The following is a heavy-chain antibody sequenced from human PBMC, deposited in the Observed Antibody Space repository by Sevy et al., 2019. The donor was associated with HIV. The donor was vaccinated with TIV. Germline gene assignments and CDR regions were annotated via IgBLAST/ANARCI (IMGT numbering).Heavy chain of an antibody. V-gene: IGHV3-7*01. J-gene: IGHJ4*02. Sequence: GSLRLSGAASGFTFSSYWMSWVRQAPGKGLEWVANIKQDGSEKYYVDSVKGRFTNSRDNAKNSLYLQMNSLRAEDTAVYYCARLEFGELSQFDYWGQGTLVTVSS. CDR2: IKQDGSEK. CDR1: GFTFSSYW. D-gene: IGHD3-10*01. CDR3: ARLEFGELSQFDY.